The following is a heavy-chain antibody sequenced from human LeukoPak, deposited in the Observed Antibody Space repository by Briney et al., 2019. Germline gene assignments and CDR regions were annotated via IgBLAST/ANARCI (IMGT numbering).Heavy chain of an antibody. CDR1: GYTFTSYA. Sequence: ASVKVSCKASGYTFTSYAMHWVRQAPGQRLEWMGWINAGNGNTKYSQKFQGRVTITRDTSASTAYMELSSLGSEDTAVYYCARVYPYCSSTSCYEAFDYWGQGTLVTDSS. CDR2: INAGNGNT. D-gene: IGHD2-2*01. V-gene: IGHV1-3*01. J-gene: IGHJ4*02. CDR3: ARVYPYCSSTSCYEAFDY.